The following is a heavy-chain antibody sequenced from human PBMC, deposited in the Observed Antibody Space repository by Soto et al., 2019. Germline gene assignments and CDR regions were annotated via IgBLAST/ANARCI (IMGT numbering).Heavy chain of an antibody. CDR3: ARGLGSYGSRYIYDI. V-gene: IGHV1-69*13. J-gene: IGHJ3*02. CDR2: IIPIFGTA. Sequence: GASVKVSCKASGGTFSSYAISWVRQAPGQGLERMGGIIPIFGTANYAQKFQGRVTTTADESTSTAYMELSSLRSEDTAVYYCARGLGSYGSRYIYDIWGQGTMVTVSS. CDR1: GGTFSSYA. D-gene: IGHD5-18*01.